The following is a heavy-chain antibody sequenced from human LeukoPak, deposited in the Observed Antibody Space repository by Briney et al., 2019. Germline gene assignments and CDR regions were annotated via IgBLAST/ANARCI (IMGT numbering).Heavy chain of an antibody. CDR3: AKDGNWGFYYYYYYMDV. Sequence: GGSLRLSCAASGFTFSSYGMHWVRQAPGKGLEWVAFIRYDGSNKYYADSVKGRFTISRDNSKNTLYLQMNSLRAEDTAVYYCAKDGNWGFYYYYYYMDVRGKGTTVTVSS. V-gene: IGHV3-30*02. CDR2: IRYDGSNK. CDR1: GFTFSSYG. D-gene: IGHD7-27*01. J-gene: IGHJ6*03.